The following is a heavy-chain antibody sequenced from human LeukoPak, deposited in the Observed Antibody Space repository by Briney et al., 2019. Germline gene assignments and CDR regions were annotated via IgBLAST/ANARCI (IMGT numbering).Heavy chain of an antibody. Sequence: GGSLRLSCAASGFSFNNAWMNWGRQAPGKGLEWVGRIKSKTNGGTTEYAAPVKGRFTILRDDSKNTLYLQMNSLKTEDTAIYYCMLGSGSYDSADFDYWGQGILVTVSS. CDR2: IKSKTNGGTT. D-gene: IGHD3-10*01. CDR1: GFSFNNAW. CDR3: MLGSGSYDSADFDY. J-gene: IGHJ4*02. V-gene: IGHV3-15*07.